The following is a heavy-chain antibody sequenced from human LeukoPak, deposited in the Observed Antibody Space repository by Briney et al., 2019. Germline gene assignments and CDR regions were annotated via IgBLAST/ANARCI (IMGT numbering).Heavy chain of an antibody. J-gene: IGHJ6*02. V-gene: IGHV4-30-2*05. CDR3: ARAKSQFYCTSTSCSYYSYGMDV. Sequence: PSETLSLTCAVYGGSFSGYSWSWIRPPPGEGLEWIGYIYHSGSTYYNPSLKSRITISVDTSMNQFSLKLSSVTAADTAVYYCARAKSQFYCTSTSCSYYSYGMDVWGQGTTVTVSS. CDR2: IYHSGST. D-gene: IGHD2-2*01. CDR1: GGSFSGYS.